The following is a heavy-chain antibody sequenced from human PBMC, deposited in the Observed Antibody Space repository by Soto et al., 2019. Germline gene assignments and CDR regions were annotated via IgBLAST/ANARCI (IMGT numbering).Heavy chain of an antibody. J-gene: IGHJ6*03. CDR3: AKDNVWADSSSSWCYYYMDV. Sequence: QVQLQESGPGLVKTSGTLSLTCAVSSGSISSSNWWRWVRQHPGKGLEWIGEIYHSGSTNYNPSRKSRVTISVDKSKNQFSLKLSSVTAADTAVYYCAKDNVWADSSSSWCYYYMDVWGKGTTVTVSS. V-gene: IGHV4-4*02. CDR2: IYHSGST. D-gene: IGHD6-6*01. CDR1: SGSISSSNW.